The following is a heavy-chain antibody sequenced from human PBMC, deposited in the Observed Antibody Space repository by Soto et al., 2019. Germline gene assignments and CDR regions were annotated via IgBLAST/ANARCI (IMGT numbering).Heavy chain of an antibody. CDR1: GGSVSSGSYY. Sequence: LSLTCTVSGGSVSSGSYYWSWIRQPPGKGLEWIGYIYYSGSTNYNPSLKSRVTISVDTSKNQFSLKLSSVTAADTAVYYCARDPTRYCTNGVCYEDHDAFDIWGQGTMVTVSS. CDR2: IYYSGST. V-gene: IGHV4-61*01. CDR3: ARDPTRYCTNGVCYEDHDAFDI. J-gene: IGHJ3*02. D-gene: IGHD2-8*01.